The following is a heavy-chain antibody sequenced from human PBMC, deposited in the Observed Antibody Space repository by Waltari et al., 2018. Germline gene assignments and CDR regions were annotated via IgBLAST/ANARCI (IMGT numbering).Heavy chain of an antibody. CDR3: VTGPRDKWVGRYSGEFFHH. V-gene: IGHV4-34*02. J-gene: IGHJ1*01. Sequence: QVQLQQWGAGLVRPSEPLSLTCDVYGVSLTDYYGTWIRQPPGKVLEWIGENNPGDITYYNPSLENRVTILLDKSKNQFSPRLDSVTAADTAVYYCVTGPRDKWVGRYSGEFFHHWGPGTLVTVSS. CDR1: GVSLTDYY. D-gene: IGHD3-9*01. CDR2: NNPGDIT.